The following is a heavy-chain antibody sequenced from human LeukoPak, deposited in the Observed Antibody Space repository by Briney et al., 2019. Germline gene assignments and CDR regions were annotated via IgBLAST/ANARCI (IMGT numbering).Heavy chain of an antibody. J-gene: IGHJ4*02. Sequence: GGSLRLSCVASGFTFSGYSMSWVRQAPGKGLEWVSFIRSSGSHIYYADSVKGRFTISRDNAKNSLYLEMNSLRAEDTAVYYCARAYYDRSGPGAYYFDSWGPGTLVTVSS. D-gene: IGHD3-22*01. CDR2: IRSSGSHI. CDR3: ARAYYDRSGPGAYYFDS. V-gene: IGHV3-21*01. CDR1: GFTFSGYS.